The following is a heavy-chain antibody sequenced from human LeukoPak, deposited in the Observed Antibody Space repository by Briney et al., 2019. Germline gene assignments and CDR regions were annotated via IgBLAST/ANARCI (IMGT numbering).Heavy chain of an antibody. J-gene: IGHJ4*02. D-gene: IGHD1-7*01. Sequence: ASVKVSCKASGYTFTGYYVHWVRQAPGQGLEWMGWINPNTGGTNYAQKFQGRVTMTRDTSISTAYMELSRLRSDDTAVYYCARGERNWNYVPSYWGQGTLVTVSS. V-gene: IGHV1-2*02. CDR2: INPNTGGT. CDR3: ARGERNWNYVPSY. CDR1: GYTFTGYY.